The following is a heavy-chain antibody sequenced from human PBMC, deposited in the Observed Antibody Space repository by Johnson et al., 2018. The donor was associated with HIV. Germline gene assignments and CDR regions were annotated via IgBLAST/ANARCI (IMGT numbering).Heavy chain of an antibody. V-gene: IGHV3-66*01. CDR3: ARVVTIFGLVIGNDAFDI. CDR1: GFTVISDY. D-gene: IGHD3-9*01. Sequence: VQLVESGGGLVQPGGSLRLSCGVSGFTVISDYMSWVRQAPGKGLEWVSTIYSGGSTYYADSVKGRFTIFRDNGKNMLYLQMHSLRAEDTAVYYCARVVTIFGLVIGNDAFDIWGQGTMVTVSS. J-gene: IGHJ3*02. CDR2: IYSGGST.